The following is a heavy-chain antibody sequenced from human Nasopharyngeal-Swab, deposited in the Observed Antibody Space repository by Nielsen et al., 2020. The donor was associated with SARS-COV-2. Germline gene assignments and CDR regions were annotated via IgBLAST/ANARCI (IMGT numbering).Heavy chain of an antibody. V-gene: IGHV4-39*01. CDR2: IYYSGST. J-gene: IGHJ3*02. CDR1: GGSISSSSYY. CDR3: ARHRGYYYGSGSYPSHAFDI. D-gene: IGHD3-10*01. Sequence: SDTLSLTCTVSGGSISSSSYYWGWIRQPPGKGLEWIGSIYYSGSTYYNPSLKSRVTISVDTSKNQFSLKLSSVTAADTAVYYCARHRGYYYGSGSYPSHAFDIWGQGTMVTVSS.